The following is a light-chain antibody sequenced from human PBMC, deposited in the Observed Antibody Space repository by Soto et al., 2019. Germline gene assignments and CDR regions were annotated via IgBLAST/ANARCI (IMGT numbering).Light chain of an antibody. Sequence: EIVLTQSPGTLSLSPGERATLSCRASQSVSRRLLAWYQQKPGQAPRLLIYGASTRATGIADRFSGSGSGTDFTLTISRLEPEDFAVYYCQQYGNPPPYSFGQGTKLEIK. CDR1: QSVSRRL. CDR2: GAS. CDR3: QQYGNPPPYS. V-gene: IGKV3-20*01. J-gene: IGKJ2*03.